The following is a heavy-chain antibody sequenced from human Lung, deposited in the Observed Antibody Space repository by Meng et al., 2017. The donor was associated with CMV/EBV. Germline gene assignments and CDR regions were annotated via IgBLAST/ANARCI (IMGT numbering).Heavy chain of an antibody. CDR2: IYTSGTT. Sequence: QVQLKESGQGLVKPSETLSLTCTVSGGSISSYYWSWIRQSAGKGLEWIGRIYTSGTTIYNPSLKSRLTLSLDTSKNQFSLKLNSVTAADTAVYYCARAEADTGNFDYWGQGTLVTVSS. D-gene: IGHD6-19*01. CDR3: ARAEADTGNFDY. V-gene: IGHV4-4*07. J-gene: IGHJ4*02. CDR1: GGSISSYY.